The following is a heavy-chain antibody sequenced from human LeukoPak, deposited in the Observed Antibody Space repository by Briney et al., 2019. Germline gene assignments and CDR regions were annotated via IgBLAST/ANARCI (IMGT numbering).Heavy chain of an antibody. CDR3: AKRGSLEPVDF. CDR2: VSGSGGST. CDR1: GFAFGSYA. Sequence: GGSLRLSCAASGFAFGSYAMSWVRQAPGKGLEWVSTVSGSGGSTYYADSVKGRFTISRDNSKNTLYLQMNSLGAEDTAVYYCAKRGSLEPVDFWGQGTLVTVSS. J-gene: IGHJ4*02. D-gene: IGHD3-10*01. V-gene: IGHV3-23*01.